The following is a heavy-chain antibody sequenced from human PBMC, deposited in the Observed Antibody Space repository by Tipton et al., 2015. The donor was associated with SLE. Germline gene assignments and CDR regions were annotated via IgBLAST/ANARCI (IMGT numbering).Heavy chain of an antibody. CDR2: IYYSGST. V-gene: IGHV4-39*07. D-gene: IGHD2-15*01. CDR3: ARDTVVVVAATLGTDRLGAFDI. CDR1: GGSISSSSYY. J-gene: IGHJ3*02. Sequence: TLSLTCTVSGGSISSSSYYWGWIRQPPGKGLEWIGSIYYSGSTYYNPSLKSRVTISVDTSKNQFSLKLSSVTAADTAVYYCARDTVVVVAATLGTDRLGAFDIWGQGTMVTVSS.